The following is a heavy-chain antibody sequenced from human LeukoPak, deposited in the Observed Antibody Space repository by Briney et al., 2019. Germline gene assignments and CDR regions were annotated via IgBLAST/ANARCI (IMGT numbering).Heavy chain of an antibody. CDR3: ARDRAAARLDY. CDR1: GFTFSSYW. Sequence: GGSLRLSCAASGFTFSSYWMSWVRQAPGKGLEWVANIKQDGSEKYYVDSVKGRFTISRGNAKNSLYLQMNSLRAEDTAVYYCARDRAAARLDYWGQGTLVTVSS. J-gene: IGHJ4*02. V-gene: IGHV3-7*01. D-gene: IGHD6-13*01. CDR2: IKQDGSEK.